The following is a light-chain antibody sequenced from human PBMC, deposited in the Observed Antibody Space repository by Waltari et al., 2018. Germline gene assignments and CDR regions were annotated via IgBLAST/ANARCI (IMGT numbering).Light chain of an antibody. CDR2: KVS. Sequence: DVVMTQSPLSLPVTLGQPASISCKSSQSLVRSDGNTYLQWFHQRPGQSPRRLIYKVSTRESGVPDRFSGSGSGTEFTLKISSVEAEDVGVYYCMQGTHWPYTFGQGTKLDIK. CDR3: MQGTHWPYT. CDR1: QSLVRSDGNTY. J-gene: IGKJ2*01. V-gene: IGKV2-30*02.